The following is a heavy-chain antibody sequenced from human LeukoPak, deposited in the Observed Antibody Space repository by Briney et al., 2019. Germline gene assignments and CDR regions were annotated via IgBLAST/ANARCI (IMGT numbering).Heavy chain of an antibody. CDR2: IYPGDSDT. D-gene: IGHD6-19*01. CDR3: ARGRGSGWYSHWFDP. J-gene: IGHJ5*02. CDR1: GYSFTSYW. V-gene: IGHV5-51*01. Sequence: GESLKISCKGSGYSFTSYWIGWVRQMPGKGLEWMGIIYPGDSDTGYSPSFQGQVTISADKSISTAYLQWSSLKASDTAMYYCARGRGSGWYSHWFDPWGQGTLVTVSS.